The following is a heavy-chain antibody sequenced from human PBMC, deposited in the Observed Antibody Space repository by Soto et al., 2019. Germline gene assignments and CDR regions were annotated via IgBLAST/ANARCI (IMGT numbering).Heavy chain of an antibody. D-gene: IGHD3-16*01. CDR2: FRTSGDGGTT. CDR3: ASQRRDGFFGDY. J-gene: IGHJ4*02. Sequence: GGSLRLSCAASGFTLSSYSMSWVRQAPGKGLEWVSGFRTSGDGGTTYYADSVKGRFTISRDNPKNSLYLQMNSLRAEDTAAYYCASQRRDGFFGDYWGQGTLVTVSS. CDR1: GFTLSSYS. V-gene: IGHV3-23*01.